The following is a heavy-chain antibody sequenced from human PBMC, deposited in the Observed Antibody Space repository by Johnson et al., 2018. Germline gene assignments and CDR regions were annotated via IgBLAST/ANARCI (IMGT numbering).Heavy chain of an antibody. CDR1: GGTFSSYA. Sequence: QVRLLEGGAEVKEPGSSVEVSCKASGGTFSSYAFSWVRQAPGQGLEWKGGIILRFGQPSYAQKFQGRVTITADESASTVYMELSSLRSEETALYYCAKEGETYFFDYWGQGTMVTVSS. CDR2: IILRFGQP. D-gene: IGHD2-21*01. V-gene: IGHV1-69*01. CDR3: AKEGETYFFDY. J-gene: IGHJ4*02.